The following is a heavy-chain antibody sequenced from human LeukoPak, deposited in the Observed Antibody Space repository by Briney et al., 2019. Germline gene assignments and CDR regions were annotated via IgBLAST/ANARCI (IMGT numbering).Heavy chain of an antibody. Sequence: GGSLRLSCAPSGFTFSSNYMSWVRQAPGKGLEWVSVIYSGGRTYYAASVKGRFIISRDNARNLLYWQMNSLRAEDTAVYYGARDDAFRAKNLWGQGTLVTVSA. CDR1: GFTFSSNY. J-gene: IGHJ4*02. CDR2: IYSGGRT. D-gene: IGHD3-16*01. CDR3: ARDDAFRAKNL. V-gene: IGHV3-66*01.